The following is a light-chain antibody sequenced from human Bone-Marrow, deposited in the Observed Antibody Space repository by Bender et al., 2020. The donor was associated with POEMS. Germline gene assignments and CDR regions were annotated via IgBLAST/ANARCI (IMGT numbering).Light chain of an antibody. CDR3: QSADNSGSWV. Sequence: HELTQPPSVSVSPGQTARITCSGDAFPNRYGAWYQQKPGQAPMLNIYKDAERPSGIPERFSGSSSGTTVTLTISGVRAEDEAEYWCQSADNSGSWVFGGGTKLTVL. CDR1: AFPNRY. J-gene: IGLJ3*02. V-gene: IGLV3-25*03. CDR2: KDA.